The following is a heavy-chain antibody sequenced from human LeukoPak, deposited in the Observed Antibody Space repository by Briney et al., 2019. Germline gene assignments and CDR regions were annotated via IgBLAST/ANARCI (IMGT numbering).Heavy chain of an antibody. CDR1: GFTFSSYG. CDR3: ARVGCIAAAGTCWFDP. V-gene: IGHV3-33*01. Sequence: GRSLRLSCTASGFTFSSYGMHGVRQAPGKGLEGVAVIWYDGSNKYYADSVKGRFTISRDNSKNTLYLQMNSLRAEDTAVYYCARVGCIAAAGTCWFDPWGQGTLVTVSS. J-gene: IGHJ5*02. CDR2: IWYDGSNK. D-gene: IGHD6-13*01.